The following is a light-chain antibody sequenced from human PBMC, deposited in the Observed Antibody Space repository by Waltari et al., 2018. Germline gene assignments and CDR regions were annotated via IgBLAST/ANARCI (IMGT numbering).Light chain of an antibody. CDR1: PYISSAY. CDR3: QQYGESPLFA. CDR2: GAS. V-gene: IGKV3-20*01. Sequence: VLLTQSPATLSLSPGETATLSCRTSPYISSAYLAWYQQKPGQAPRVLVYGASMRASGVPDRFSCGGSGRDFTLTINRLEPEDVAVYYCQQYGESPLFAFGQGTKVEMK. J-gene: IGKJ2*01.